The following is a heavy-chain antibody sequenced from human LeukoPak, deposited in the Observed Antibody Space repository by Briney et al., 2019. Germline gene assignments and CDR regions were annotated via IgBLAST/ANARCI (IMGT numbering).Heavy chain of an antibody. CDR3: ARGSHCSSTSCYGAFDI. CDR1: GYTFTSYD. Sequence: ASVKVSCKASGYTFTSYDINWVRQATGQGLEWMGWMNPNSGNTGYAQKFQGRVTMTRNTSISTAYMELSSLRSEDTAVYYCARGSHCSSTSCYGAFDIWGQGTMVTVSS. J-gene: IGHJ3*02. V-gene: IGHV1-8*02. D-gene: IGHD2-2*01. CDR2: MNPNSGNT.